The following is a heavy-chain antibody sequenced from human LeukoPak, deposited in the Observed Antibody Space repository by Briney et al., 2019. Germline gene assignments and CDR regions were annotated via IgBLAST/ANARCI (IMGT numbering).Heavy chain of an antibody. CDR3: AREGRDTAFDY. V-gene: IGHV1-46*01. J-gene: IGHJ4*02. CDR1: GYTFTSYY. CDR2: INPSGGST. D-gene: IGHD5-18*01. Sequence: ASVRVSCKASGYTFTSYYMHWVRQAPGQGLEWMGIINPSGGSTSYAQKFQGRVTMTRDTSTSTVYMELSSLRSEDTAVYYCAREGRDTAFDYWGQGTLVTVSS.